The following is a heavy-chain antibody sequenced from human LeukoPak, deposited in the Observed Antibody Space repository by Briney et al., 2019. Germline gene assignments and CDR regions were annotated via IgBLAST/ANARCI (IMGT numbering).Heavy chain of an antibody. D-gene: IGHD3-9*01. Sequence: GASLRLSCAASGFIFRNYAMSWVRQAPGKGLEWVSAITGSGDTTYYADSAKGRFTISRDNSKNTLYVEMNTLRAEDTAVYYCAKWEDYDILTGYYVSDFWGQGTLVTVSS. CDR2: ITGSGDTT. CDR1: GFIFRNYA. V-gene: IGHV3-23*01. J-gene: IGHJ4*02. CDR3: AKWEDYDILTGYYVSDF.